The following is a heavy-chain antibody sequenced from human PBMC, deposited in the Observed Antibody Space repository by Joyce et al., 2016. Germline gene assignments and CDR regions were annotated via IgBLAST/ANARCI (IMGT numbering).Heavy chain of an antibody. V-gene: IGHV3-53*01. D-gene: IGHD3-3*02. CDR2: IYSGGST. Sequence: EVQLVASGGGLIQPGGSLRLSCAASGFTVSGNYLSWVRQAPGKGLDWVSVIYSGGSTYYADSVKGRFAISRDNSKNTLDLQMNSLRAEDTAVYYCASQYQHRYYYYGMDVWGQGTTVTVSS. CDR3: ASQYQHRYYYYGMDV. J-gene: IGHJ6*02. CDR1: GFTVSGNY.